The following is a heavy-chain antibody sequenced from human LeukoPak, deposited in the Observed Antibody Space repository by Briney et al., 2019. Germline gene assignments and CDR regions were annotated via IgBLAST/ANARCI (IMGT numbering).Heavy chain of an antibody. CDR1: GFTFSSYA. D-gene: IGHD3-10*01. V-gene: IGHV3-30*04. CDR2: ISYDGSNK. Sequence: PGGPLRLSCAASGFTFSSYAMHWVRQAPGKGLEWVAVISYDGSNKYYADSVKGRFTISRDNSKNTLYLQMNSLRAEDTAVYYCARDTGKNQGWFDPWGQGTLVTVSS. CDR3: ARDTGKNQGWFDP. J-gene: IGHJ5*02.